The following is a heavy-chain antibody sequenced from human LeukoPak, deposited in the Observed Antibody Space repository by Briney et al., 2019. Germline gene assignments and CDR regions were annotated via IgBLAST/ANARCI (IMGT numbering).Heavy chain of an antibody. CDR1: GGSFSGYY. CDR2: INHSGST. J-gene: IGHJ6*03. Sequence: SETLSLTCAVYGGSFSGYYWSWIRQPPGKGLEWIGEINHSGSTNYNPSLKSRVTISVDTSKNQFSLKLSSVTAADTAVYYCARHIVGATGGYMDVWGKGTTVTVSS. V-gene: IGHV4-34*01. CDR3: ARHIVGATGGYMDV. D-gene: IGHD1-26*01.